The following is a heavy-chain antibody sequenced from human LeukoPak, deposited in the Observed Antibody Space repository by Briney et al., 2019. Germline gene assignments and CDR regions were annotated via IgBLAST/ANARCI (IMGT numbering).Heavy chain of an antibody. CDR1: GFTFGDYA. V-gene: IGHV3-49*04. J-gene: IGHJ4*02. D-gene: IGHD3-10*01. CDR2: IRSQGYGGTT. Sequence: GGSLRLSCTASGFTFGDYAMSWVRQAPGKGLEWVGLIRSQGYGGTTQYAASVKGRFTISRDDSKSIAYLQMNSLKTEDTAVYYCTRVSRSGSYSDFWGQGTLVTVSS. CDR3: TRVSRSGSYSDF.